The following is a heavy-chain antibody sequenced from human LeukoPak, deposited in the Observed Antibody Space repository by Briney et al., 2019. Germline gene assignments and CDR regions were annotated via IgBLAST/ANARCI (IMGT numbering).Heavy chain of an antibody. D-gene: IGHD3-9*01. CDR2: INPNSGGT. V-gene: IGHV1-2*02. Sequence: EASVKVSCKASGYTFTGYYMHWVRQAPGQGLEWMGWINPNSGGTNYAQKFQGRVTKTRDTSISTAYMELSRLRSDDTAVYYCARDLRYFDWLLRGTYFDYWGQGTLVTVSS. CDR3: ARDLRYFDWLLRGTYFDY. CDR1: GYTFTGYY. J-gene: IGHJ4*02.